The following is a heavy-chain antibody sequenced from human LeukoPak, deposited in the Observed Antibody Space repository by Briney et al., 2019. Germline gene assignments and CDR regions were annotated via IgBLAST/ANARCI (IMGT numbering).Heavy chain of an antibody. J-gene: IGHJ3*02. CDR1: GSTFRTDG. Sequence: PGGSLSLSCAASGSTFRTDGMNWIRQAPVTGLEWVSSISSSSSYRYYADTVKGQFTISRDNAKNSLYLQMNSLRAEDTAVYYCATLPWGDAFDIWGQGTMVTVSS. D-gene: IGHD1-26*01. CDR2: ISSSSSYR. V-gene: IGHV3-21*01. CDR3: ATLPWGDAFDI.